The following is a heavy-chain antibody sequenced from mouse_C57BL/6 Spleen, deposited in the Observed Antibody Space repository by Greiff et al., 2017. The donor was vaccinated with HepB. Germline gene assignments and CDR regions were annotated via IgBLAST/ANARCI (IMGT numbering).Heavy chain of an antibody. CDR2: IDPETGGT. CDR3: TRGAYNDYAFWAY. CDR1: GYTFTDYE. Sequence: QVQLQQSGAELVRPGASVTLSCKASGYTFTDYEMHWVKQTPVHGLEWIGAIDPETGGTAYNQKFKGKAILTADKSSSTAYMELRSLTSEDSAVYYCTRGAYNDYAFWAYWGQGTLVTVSA. D-gene: IGHD2-4*01. J-gene: IGHJ3*01. V-gene: IGHV1-15*01.